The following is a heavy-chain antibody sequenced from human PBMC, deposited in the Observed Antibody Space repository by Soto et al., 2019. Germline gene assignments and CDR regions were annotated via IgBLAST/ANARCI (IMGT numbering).Heavy chain of an antibody. CDR2: IKQDGSQI. CDR1: GFTFSNYW. Sequence: TGGSLRLSCAASGFTFSNYWMSWVRQAPGKGLEWVANIKQDGSQIYYLDSVKGRFTISRDNAKNSVYLQIDSLRAEDTAVYFCARIGYSSSSLDYWGQGTLVTVSS. D-gene: IGHD6-13*01. V-gene: IGHV3-7*03. J-gene: IGHJ4*02. CDR3: ARIGYSSSSLDY.